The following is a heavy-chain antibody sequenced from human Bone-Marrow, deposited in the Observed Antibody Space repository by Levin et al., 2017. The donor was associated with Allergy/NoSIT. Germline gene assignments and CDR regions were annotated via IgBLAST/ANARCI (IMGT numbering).Heavy chain of an antibody. CDR2: ISYDGSNK. V-gene: IGHV3-30*18. D-gene: IGHD1-26*01. J-gene: IGHJ4*02. CDR3: AKDTAVGATYY. Sequence: SCAASGFTFSSYGMHWVRQAPGKGLEWVAVISYDGSNKYYADSVKGRFTISRDNSKNTLYLQMNSLRAEDTAVYYCAKDTAVGATYYWGQGTLVTVSS. CDR1: GFTFSSYG.